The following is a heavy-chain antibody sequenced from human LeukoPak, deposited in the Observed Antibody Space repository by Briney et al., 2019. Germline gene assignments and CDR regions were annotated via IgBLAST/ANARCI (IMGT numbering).Heavy chain of an antibody. Sequence: SQTLSLTCTVSGGSISSGSYYWSWIRQPAGKGLEWIGRIYTSGSTNYNPSLKSRVTISVDTSKNQFSLKLSSVTAADTAVYYCASVVVVAAKDADFDYWGQGTLVTVSS. V-gene: IGHV4-61*02. D-gene: IGHD2-15*01. CDR2: IYTSGST. CDR3: ASVVVVAAKDADFDY. J-gene: IGHJ4*02. CDR1: GGSISSGSYY.